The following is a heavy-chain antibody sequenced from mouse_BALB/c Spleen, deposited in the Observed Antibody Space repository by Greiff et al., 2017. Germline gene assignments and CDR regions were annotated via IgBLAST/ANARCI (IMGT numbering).Heavy chain of an antibody. V-gene: IGHV5-6-5*01. Sequence: EVKLMESGGGLVKPGGSLKLSCAASGFTFSSYAMSWVRQTPEKRLEWVASISSGGSTYYPDSVKGRFTISRDNARNILYLQMSSLRSEDTAMYYCARRGRLGTYYFDYWGQGTTLTVSS. CDR3: ARRGRLGTYYFDY. CDR1: GFTFSSYA. J-gene: IGHJ2*01. CDR2: ISSGGST. D-gene: IGHD2-14*01.